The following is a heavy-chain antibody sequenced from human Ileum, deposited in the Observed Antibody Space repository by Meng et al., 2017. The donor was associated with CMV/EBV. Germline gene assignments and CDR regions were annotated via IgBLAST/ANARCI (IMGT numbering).Heavy chain of an antibody. V-gene: IGHV4-39*07. J-gene: IGHJ4*02. CDR1: VDSISSGYYF. CDR3: VRASITMIDY. Sequence: QLQLGAAGPGLGNPSETLSITSTYSVDSISSGYYFWGWIRQPPKRLEWVARITYSETTYYNPSLKSLVTMSVDTSKNQFSLKLNSVTAADTAVYYCVRASITMIDYWGQGTLVTVSS. D-gene: IGHD3-22*01. CDR2: ITYSETT.